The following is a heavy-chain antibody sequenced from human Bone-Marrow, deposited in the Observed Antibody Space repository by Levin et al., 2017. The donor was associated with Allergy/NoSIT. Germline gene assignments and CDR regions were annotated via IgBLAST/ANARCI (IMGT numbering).Heavy chain of an antibody. CDR1: GGSITSYY. J-gene: IGHJ4*02. Sequence: SETLSLTCTVSGGSITSYYWNWIRQPPGKGLEWIGYIYYSGSANYNPSLKSRVTISVDTSKDEFSLKLSSVTAADTAMYYCARAGATMAYFDHWGQGTLVTVSS. D-gene: IGHD3-10*01. V-gene: IGHV4-59*01. CDR3: ARAGATMAYFDH. CDR2: IYYSGSA.